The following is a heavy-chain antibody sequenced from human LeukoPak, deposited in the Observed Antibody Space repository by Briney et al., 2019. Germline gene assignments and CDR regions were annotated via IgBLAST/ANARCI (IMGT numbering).Heavy chain of an antibody. V-gene: IGHV3-66*01. CDR1: EFSVGSNY. CDR3: ARGPVGYHNT. CDR2: IYSGGST. D-gene: IGHD5-12*01. Sequence: GGSLRLSCAASEFSVGSNYMTWVRQAPGKGLEWVSLIYSGGSTYYADSVKGRFTISRDNSKNTLYLQMNSMRAEDTAVYYCARGPVGYHNTGGQGTLVTVSS. J-gene: IGHJ4*02.